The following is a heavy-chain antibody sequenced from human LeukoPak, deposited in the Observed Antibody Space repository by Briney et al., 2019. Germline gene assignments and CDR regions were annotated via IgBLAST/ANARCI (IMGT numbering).Heavy chain of an antibody. V-gene: IGHV4-39*07. CDR1: GGSISSSSYY. CDR3: ALAVAGNNWFDP. D-gene: IGHD6-19*01. CDR2: IYYSGST. J-gene: IGHJ5*02. Sequence: SETLSLTCTVSGGSISSSSYYWGWIRQPPGKGLEWIGSIYYSGSTYYNPSLKSRVTISVDTSKNQFSLKLSSVTAADTAVYYCALAVAGNNWFDPWGQGTLVTVSS.